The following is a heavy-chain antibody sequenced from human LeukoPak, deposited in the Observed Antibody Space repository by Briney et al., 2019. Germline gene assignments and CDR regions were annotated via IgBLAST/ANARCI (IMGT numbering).Heavy chain of an antibody. J-gene: IGHJ4*02. CDR1: GDSVSSSNYY. V-gene: IGHV4-39*07. CDR3: ASGDYYDSSEGY. Sequence: SETLSLTCTVFGDSVSSSNYYWAWFRQPPGKGLEWIGEINHSGSTNYNPSLKSRVTISVDTSKNQFSLKLSSVTAADTAVYYCASGDYYDSSEGYWGQGTLVIVSS. CDR2: INHSGST. D-gene: IGHD3-22*01.